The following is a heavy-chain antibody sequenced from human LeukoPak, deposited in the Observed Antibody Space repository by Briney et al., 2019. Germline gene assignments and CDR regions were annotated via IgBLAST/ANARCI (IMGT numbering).Heavy chain of an antibody. CDR1: GGSFSGYY. CDR3: ARPSFRVLRYFDWPNAFDI. V-gene: IGHV4-34*01. D-gene: IGHD3-9*01. CDR2: INHSGRT. J-gene: IGHJ3*02. Sequence: PSETLSLTCAVYGGSFSGYYWSWIRQPPGKGLEWIGEINHSGRTNYNPSLKSRVTISVDTSKNQFSLKLSSVTAADTAVYYCARPSFRVLRYFDWPNAFDIWGQGTMVTVSS.